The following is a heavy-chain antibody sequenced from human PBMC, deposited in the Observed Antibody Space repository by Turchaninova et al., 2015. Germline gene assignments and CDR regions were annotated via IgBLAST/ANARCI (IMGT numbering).Heavy chain of an antibody. Sequence: QLQLQESDPGLVKPSETLSSTCTVSGGSISSGSFYWGWISQPPVEGLGWIWSIYYSGSTYYNPSLKSRVTVSEYTSNHQFSLRLSSGTAADTAVYYCARGYCSSTSCWYWYFDLWGRGTLVTVSS. CDR1: GGSISSGSFY. CDR2: IYYSGST. CDR3: ARGYCSSTSCWYWYFDL. J-gene: IGHJ2*01. V-gene: IGHV4-39*07. D-gene: IGHD2-2*01.